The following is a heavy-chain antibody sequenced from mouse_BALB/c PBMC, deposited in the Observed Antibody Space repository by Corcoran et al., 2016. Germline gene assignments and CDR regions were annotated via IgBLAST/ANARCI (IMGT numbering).Heavy chain of an antibody. CDR2: IWWDDDE. V-gene: IGHV8-8*01. CDR3: ARSYVNYWIDDYAMVA. D-gene: IGHD2-1*01. CDR1: GFSLSTSGMG. J-gene: IGHJ4*01. Sequence: QVTLKESGPEILKPSQTLSLTCSFSGFSLSTSGMGVGWIRQPSGKGLEWLANIWWDDDEYYNPSLNRQLTNSTDTSRNKVFLKSTHVDTADTATDDCARSYVNYWIDDYAMVAWGQGSAATLS.